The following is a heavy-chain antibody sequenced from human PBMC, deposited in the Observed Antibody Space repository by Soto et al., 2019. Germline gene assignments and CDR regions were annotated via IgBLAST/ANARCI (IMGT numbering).Heavy chain of an antibody. D-gene: IGHD3-3*01. J-gene: IGHJ4*02. CDR2: IYYSGST. V-gene: IGHV4-39*01. Sequence: SETLSLTCTVSGGSISSSSYYWGWIRQPPGKGLEWIGSIYYSGSTYYNPSLKSRVTISVDTSKNQFSLKLSSVTAADTAVYYCASSYYDFRSGYSLTLYFDYWGQGTLVTGSS. CDR1: GGSISSSSYY. CDR3: ASSYYDFRSGYSLTLYFDY.